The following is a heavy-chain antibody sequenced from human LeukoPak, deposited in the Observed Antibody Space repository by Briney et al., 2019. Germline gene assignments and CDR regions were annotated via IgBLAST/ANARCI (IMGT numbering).Heavy chain of an antibody. V-gene: IGHV4-59*01. J-gene: IGHJ4*02. CDR2: IYYTGIT. D-gene: IGHD3-3*02. CDR1: GGSISNYF. Sequence: SETLSLTCTVSGGSISNYFWNWIRQTPGKGLEWIGYIYYTGITNYNPSLKSRVTMSVDTSKNQSSLSLTSVTAADTAVYYCARGRNDIGQGSFFLWGQGTLVTVSS. CDR3: ARGRNDIGQGSFFL.